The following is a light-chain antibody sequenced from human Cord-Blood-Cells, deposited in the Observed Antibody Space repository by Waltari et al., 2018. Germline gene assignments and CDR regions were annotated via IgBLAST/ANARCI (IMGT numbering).Light chain of an antibody. CDR1: QSVSSN. V-gene: IGKV3-15*01. CDR2: GAS. J-gene: IGKJ3*01. Sequence: EIVMTQSPATLSVSPGERATLSCRASQSVSSNLAWYQQKPGQAPSLLIYGASTSATGIPARFRGSGSGTEFTLTISSLQSEDFAVYYCQQYNNWPPATFGPGTKVDIK. CDR3: QQYNNWPPAT.